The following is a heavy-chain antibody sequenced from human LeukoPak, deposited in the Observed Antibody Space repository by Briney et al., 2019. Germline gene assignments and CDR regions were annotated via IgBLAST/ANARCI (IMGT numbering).Heavy chain of an antibody. V-gene: IGHV4-4*07. CDR3: ARGVSILAAGIWSYYFDY. D-gene: IGHD6-19*01. Sequence: PSETLSLTCTVSGGSISSYYWSWIRQPAGKGLEWIGRIYTSGSTNYNPSLKSRVTISVDTSKNQFSLKLSSVTAADTAVYYCARGVSILAAGIWSYYFDYWGQGTLVTVSS. CDR1: GGSISSYY. J-gene: IGHJ4*02. CDR2: IYTSGST.